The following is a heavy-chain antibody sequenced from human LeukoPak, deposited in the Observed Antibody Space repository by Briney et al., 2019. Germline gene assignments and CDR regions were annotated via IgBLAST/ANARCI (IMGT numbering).Heavy chain of an antibody. CDR1: DDSISSSSHF. V-gene: IGHV4-39*01. D-gene: IGHD5-18*01. J-gene: IGHJ4*02. Sequence: SETLSLTCTVSDDSISSSSHFWGWIRQPPGKGLEWIGSISYSGTTYYNPSLKSRVTISVDTSKNRFSLNLSSVTAADTAVYYCARGDVDTAIDYWGQGTLVTVSS. CDR2: ISYSGTT. CDR3: ARGDVDTAIDY.